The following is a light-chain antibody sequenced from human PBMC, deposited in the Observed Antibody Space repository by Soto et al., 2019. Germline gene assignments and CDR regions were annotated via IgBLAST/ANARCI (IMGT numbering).Light chain of an antibody. Sequence: IVLTQSPATLSLSPGERATLSCTASQPVTTTYIAWYQQKFGQAPRLLIYGASTRATGTPDRFTGGGFGTDFTLTISRVEPEDVAVYYCQKYDSSFTFGGGIKVEMK. V-gene: IGKV3-20*01. CDR3: QKYDSSFT. J-gene: IGKJ4*01. CDR2: GAS. CDR1: QPVTTTY.